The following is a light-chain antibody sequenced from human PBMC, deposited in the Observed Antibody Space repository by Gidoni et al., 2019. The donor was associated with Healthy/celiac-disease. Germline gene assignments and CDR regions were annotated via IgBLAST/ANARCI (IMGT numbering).Light chain of an antibody. CDR2: AAS. V-gene: IGKV1-39*01. Sequence: DIQMTQSPSSLSASVGDRVTITCRASQSISSYLNWYQQKPGKAPKLLIYAASSLQRGVPSRFSGSGSGTDFTLTISSLQPEDFATYYCQQSYSTPPLTFGGGTKVEIK. CDR3: QQSYSTPPLT. J-gene: IGKJ4*01. CDR1: QSISSY.